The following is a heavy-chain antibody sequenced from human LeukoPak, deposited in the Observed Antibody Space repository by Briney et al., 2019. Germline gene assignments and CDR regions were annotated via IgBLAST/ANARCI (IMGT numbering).Heavy chain of an antibody. CDR3: ARVVWFGESPGAAFDI. J-gene: IGHJ3*02. CDR1: GFTFSSYD. CDR2: IGTAGDT. V-gene: IGHV3-13*01. D-gene: IGHD3-10*01. Sequence: QSGGSLRLSCAASGFTFSSYDMHWVRQATGKGLEWVSAIGTAGDTYYPGSVKGRFTISRENAKNSLYLQMNSLRAGDTAVYYCARVVWFGESPGAAFDIWGQGTMVTVSS.